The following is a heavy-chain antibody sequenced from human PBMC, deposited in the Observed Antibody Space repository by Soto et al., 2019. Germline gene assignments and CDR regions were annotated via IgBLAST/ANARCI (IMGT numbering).Heavy chain of an antibody. CDR1: GFTFSSYS. V-gene: IGHV3-21*01. Sequence: EVQLVESGGGLVKPGGSLRLSCAASGFTFSSYSMNWVRQAPGKGLEWVSCISSSSSYIYYADSVKGRFTISRDNAKNSLYLQMNSLRAEDTAVYYCAREVDCSSTSCYKDYYYGMDVWGQGTTVTVSS. CDR3: AREVDCSSTSCYKDYYYGMDV. J-gene: IGHJ6*02. CDR2: ISSSSSYI. D-gene: IGHD2-2*02.